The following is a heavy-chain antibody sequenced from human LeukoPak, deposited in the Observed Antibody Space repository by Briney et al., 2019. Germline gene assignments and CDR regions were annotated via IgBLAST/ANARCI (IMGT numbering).Heavy chain of an antibody. CDR1: GFTFSNYW. Sequence: GGSLRLSCAPSGFTFSNYWMNWVRQAPGKGLEWVSYISSSSSTIYYADSVKGRFTISRDNAKNSLYLQMNSLRAEDTAVYYCARVDYSNYLLIYYYYYMDVWGKGTTVTVSS. V-gene: IGHV3-48*01. CDR3: ARVDYSNYLLIYYYYYMDV. J-gene: IGHJ6*03. CDR2: ISSSSSTI. D-gene: IGHD4-11*01.